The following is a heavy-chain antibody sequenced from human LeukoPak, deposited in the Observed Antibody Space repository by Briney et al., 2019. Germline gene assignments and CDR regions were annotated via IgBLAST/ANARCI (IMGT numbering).Heavy chain of an antibody. CDR2: INPTGGST. J-gene: IGHJ4*02. Sequence: ASVKVSCKASGYTFTTYYMHWVRQAPGQGLEWMGIINPTGGSTSYAQKFQGRVTMTRDTSTSTVYMELSSLISDDTAVYYCARKYAGSALDYWGQGTLVTVSS. D-gene: IGHD2-8*01. V-gene: IGHV1-46*01. CDR1: GYTFTTYY. CDR3: ARKYAGSALDY.